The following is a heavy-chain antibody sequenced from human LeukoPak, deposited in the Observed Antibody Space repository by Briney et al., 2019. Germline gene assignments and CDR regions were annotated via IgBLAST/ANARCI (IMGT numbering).Heavy chain of an antibody. CDR1: GGSFSGYY. Sequence: SETLSLTCAVYGGSFSGYYWRWIRQPPGKGLEWIGEINHSGSTNYNPSLKSRVTISVDTSKNQFSLKLSSVTAADTAVYYCASRNKIYGDPVDYWGQGTLVTVSS. CDR3: ASRNKIYGDPVDY. J-gene: IGHJ4*02. V-gene: IGHV4-34*01. D-gene: IGHD4-17*01. CDR2: INHSGST.